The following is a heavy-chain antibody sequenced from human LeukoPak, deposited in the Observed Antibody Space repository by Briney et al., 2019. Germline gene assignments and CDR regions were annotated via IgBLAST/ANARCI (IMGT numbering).Heavy chain of an antibody. D-gene: IGHD6-19*01. V-gene: IGHV4-4*02. J-gene: IGHJ4*02. CDR1: AASISSSHW. CDR3: ARHVHSSGRRTLSSFDY. CDR2: IHRSGST. Sequence: SGTLSLTCAVSAASISSSHWWSWVRQPPGKGLEWIGEIHRSGSTNYNPSLNSRVTISVDKSKNQFSLKLSSVTAADTAVYYCARHVHSSGRRTLSSFDYWGQGTLVTVSS.